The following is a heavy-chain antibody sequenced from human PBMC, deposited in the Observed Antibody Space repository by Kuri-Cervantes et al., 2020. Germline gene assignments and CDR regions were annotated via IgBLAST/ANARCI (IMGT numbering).Heavy chain of an antibody. Sequence: GESLKISCAASGFTFSDYYMSWIRQAPGKGLEWVSYISSSGSTIYYADSVKGRFTISRDNAKNSLYLQINSLRAEDTAVYYCARGRAYSSSWIDYWGQGTLVTVSS. V-gene: IGHV3-11*01. CDR3: ARGRAYSSSWIDY. CDR1: GFTFSDYY. J-gene: IGHJ4*02. CDR2: ISSSGSTI. D-gene: IGHD6-13*01.